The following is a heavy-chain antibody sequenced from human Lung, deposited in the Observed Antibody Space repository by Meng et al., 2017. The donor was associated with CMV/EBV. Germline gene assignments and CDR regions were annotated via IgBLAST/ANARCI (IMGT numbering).Heavy chain of an antibody. CDR1: GYTFSTYG. CDR3: AREGWLQSGRYFDL. Sequence: KASGYTFSTYGITWVRQAPGQELEWMGRIKTDDGDTSYRQKSLGRVTLTVDTSTTTAYMELTGLRSDDTAVYYCAREGWLQSGRYFDLWGRGTLVTVSS. D-gene: IGHD5-24*01. V-gene: IGHV1-18*01. J-gene: IGHJ2*01. CDR2: IKTDDGDT.